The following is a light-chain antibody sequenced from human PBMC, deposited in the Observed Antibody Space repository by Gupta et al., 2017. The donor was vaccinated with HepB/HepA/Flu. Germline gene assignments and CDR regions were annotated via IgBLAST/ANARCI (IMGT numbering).Light chain of an antibody. Sequence: EIVMTQSPSTLSVSPGERATLSCMASQSISTNLAWYQQKPGQAPRLLIYGSFTRATGLPARFSGSWSGTEFTLTISILQSEDFAVYCCQQYNTWPLTFGGGTKVELK. CDR1: QSISTN. J-gene: IGKJ4*01. CDR3: QQYNTWPLT. CDR2: GSF. V-gene: IGKV3-15*01.